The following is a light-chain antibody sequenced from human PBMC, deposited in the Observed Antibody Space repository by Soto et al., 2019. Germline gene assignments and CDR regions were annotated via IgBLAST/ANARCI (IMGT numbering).Light chain of an antibody. CDR3: CSLAGSGTI. CDR2: EAS. J-gene: IGLJ2*01. Sequence: QSALTQPASVSGSPGQSITISCDGTISDIGSYNLVSWYQQRPGKAPKLMIFEASKRPSGVSNRFSGSKSGNTASLTISGLQAEDEADYYCCSLAGSGTIFGGGTKLTVL. CDR1: ISDIGSYNL. V-gene: IGLV2-23*01.